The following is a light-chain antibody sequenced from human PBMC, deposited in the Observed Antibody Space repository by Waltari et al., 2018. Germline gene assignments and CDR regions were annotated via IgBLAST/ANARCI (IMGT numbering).Light chain of an antibody. CDR1: SIGSKI. J-gene: IGLJ3*02. CDR2: DDT. CDR3: QVWDGSTDHRV. Sequence: SFVLTQPPSVSVAPGQTATITCGGHSIGSKIVHWYQQKPGQAPVVVIYDDTDRPSGIPDRFSGSNSGNTATLTISRVEAGDDADYYCQVWDGSTDHRVFGGGTKLTVL. V-gene: IGLV3-21*02.